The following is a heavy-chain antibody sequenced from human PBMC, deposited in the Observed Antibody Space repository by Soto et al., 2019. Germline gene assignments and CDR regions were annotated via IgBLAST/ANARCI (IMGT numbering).Heavy chain of an antibody. CDR1: GFTFSSYG. Sequence: QVQLVESGGGVVQPGRSLRLSCAASGFTFSSYGMHWVRQAPGKGLEWVAVISYDGSNKYYADSVKGRFTISRDNSKNTLYLQMNSLRAGDTVVYYCAKDNLAGIAVAGMYGMDVWGQGTTVTVSS. CDR2: ISYDGSNK. CDR3: AKDNLAGIAVAGMYGMDV. D-gene: IGHD6-19*01. J-gene: IGHJ6*02. V-gene: IGHV3-30*18.